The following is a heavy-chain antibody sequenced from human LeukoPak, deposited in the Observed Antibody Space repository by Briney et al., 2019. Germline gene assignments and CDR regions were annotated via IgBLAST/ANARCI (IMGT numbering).Heavy chain of an antibody. D-gene: IGHD1-14*01. Sequence: GGSLRLSCAASGFIFSNYDMSWVRQAPGKGLEWVSGISVSGGSTYYADSVKGRFTISRDNSKSTLYLQMNSLRAEDTAVYYCAKITWRFNTPDYWGQGTLVTVAS. CDR2: ISVSGGST. J-gene: IGHJ4*02. CDR1: GFIFSNYD. CDR3: AKITWRFNTPDY. V-gene: IGHV3-23*01.